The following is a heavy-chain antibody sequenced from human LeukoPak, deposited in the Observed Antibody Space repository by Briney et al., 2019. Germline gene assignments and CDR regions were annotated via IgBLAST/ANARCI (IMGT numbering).Heavy chain of an antibody. CDR3: ARGDGYNDAEYLQH. Sequence: GRSLRLSCAASGLTFSSYGMHWGRQAPGKRLEWVAVIWYDGSNKYYGDSVKGRFTISRDNSKKTLYLQMNSLRVEDTAVYYCARGDGYNDAEYLQHWGQGTLVTVS. J-gene: IGHJ1*01. D-gene: IGHD5-24*01. V-gene: IGHV3-33*01. CDR1: GLTFSSYG. CDR2: IWYDGSNK.